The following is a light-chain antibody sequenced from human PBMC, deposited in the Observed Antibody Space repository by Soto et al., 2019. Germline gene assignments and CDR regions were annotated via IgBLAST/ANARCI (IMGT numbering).Light chain of an antibody. CDR2: AAS. CDR1: QGISSW. J-gene: IGKJ5*01. V-gene: IGKV1-12*01. CDR3: QQDNIFPIT. Sequence: DIQMTQSPSSLSASVGDRVTITCRASQGISSWLAWYQKKPGKAPNLLIYAASSLQSGVPSRFSGSESGTDFTLTISSLQPEDCAIYFCQQDNIFPITFGQG.